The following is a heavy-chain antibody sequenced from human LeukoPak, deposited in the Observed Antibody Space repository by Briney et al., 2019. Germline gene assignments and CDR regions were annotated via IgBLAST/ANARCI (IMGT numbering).Heavy chain of an antibody. Sequence: WGSLRLTCAASGFTFSSYDMHWVRQATGKGLEWVSAIGTAGDTYYPGSVKGRFTISRENAKNSLYLQMNSLRAGDTAVYYCARVQGLDFRWYFDLWGRGSMVAVCS. CDR1: GFTFSSYD. J-gene: IGHJ2*01. CDR2: IGTAGDT. V-gene: IGHV3-13*01. CDR3: ARVQGLDFRWYFDL.